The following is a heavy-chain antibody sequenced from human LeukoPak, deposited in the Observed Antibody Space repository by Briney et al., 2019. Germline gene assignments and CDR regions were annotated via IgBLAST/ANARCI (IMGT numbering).Heavy chain of an antibody. J-gene: IGHJ4*02. V-gene: IGHV3-30*02. D-gene: IGHD5-12*01. CDR1: GFTFSSYG. CDR2: IRYDGSNK. Sequence: GGSLRLSCAASGFTFSSYGIHWVRQAPGKGLEWVAFIRYDGSNKYYADSVKGRFTISRDNSKNSLYLQMNSLRTEDTALYYCAKDRGGYSGYEGVDYWGQGTLVTVSS. CDR3: AKDRGGYSGYEGVDY.